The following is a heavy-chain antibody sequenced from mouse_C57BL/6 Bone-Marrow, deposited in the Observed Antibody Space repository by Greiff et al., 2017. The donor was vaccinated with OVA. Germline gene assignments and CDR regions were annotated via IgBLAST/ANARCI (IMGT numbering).Heavy chain of an antibody. V-gene: IGHV5-6*01. CDR2: ISSGGSYT. J-gene: IGHJ3*01. D-gene: IGHD3-2*02. CDR3: ARRDSSGYRFAY. Sequence: EVQGVESGGDLVKPGGSLKLSCAASGFTFSSYGMSWVRQTPDKRLEWVATISSGGSYTYYPDSVKGRFTISRDNAKNTLYLQMSSLKSEDTAMYYCARRDSSGYRFAYWGQGTLVTVSA. CDR1: GFTFSSYG.